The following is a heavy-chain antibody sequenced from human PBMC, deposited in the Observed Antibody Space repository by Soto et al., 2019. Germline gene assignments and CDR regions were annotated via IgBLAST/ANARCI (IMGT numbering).Heavy chain of an antibody. J-gene: IGHJ6*02. V-gene: IGHV3-9*01. Sequence: SLRLSCAASGFTFDDYAMHWVRQAAGKGLEWVSGISWNSGSIGYADSVKGRFTISRDNAKNSLYLQMNSLRAEDTALYYCAKDNDGYSYGYYYYYGMDVWGQGTTVTVSS. D-gene: IGHD5-18*01. CDR1: GFTFDDYA. CDR2: ISWNSGSI. CDR3: AKDNDGYSYGYYYYYGMDV.